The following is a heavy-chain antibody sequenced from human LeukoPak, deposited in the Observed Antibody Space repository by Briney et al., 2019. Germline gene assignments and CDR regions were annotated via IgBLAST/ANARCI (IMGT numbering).Heavy chain of an antibody. V-gene: IGHV3-23*01. CDR2: ISSSGGST. CDR3: AKIGTITMIVVPYYFDY. J-gene: IGHJ4*02. D-gene: IGHD3-22*01. Sequence: PGGSLRLSCAASGFTFSSYAMSWVRQAPGKGLEWVSAISSSGGSTYYADSVKGRFTISRDNSKDTLYLQMNSLRAEDTAVYYCAKIGTITMIVVPYYFDYWGQGTLVTVSS. CDR1: GFTFSSYA.